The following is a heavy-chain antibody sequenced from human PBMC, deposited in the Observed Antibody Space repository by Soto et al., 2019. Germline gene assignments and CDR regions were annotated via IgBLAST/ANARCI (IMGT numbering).Heavy chain of an antibody. Sequence: GGSLRLSCAASGITFSNAWMNWVRQAPGKGLEYIGRIRSKTDGGTTEYTAPVEGRFTISRDDSKNTLYLQMGGLKTEDTAVYYCTTTRPGTNVFDNWGQGTLVTVSS. CDR1: GITFSNAW. CDR3: TTTRPGTNVFDN. V-gene: IGHV3-15*01. J-gene: IGHJ3*02. D-gene: IGHD6-13*01. CDR2: IRSKTDGGTT.